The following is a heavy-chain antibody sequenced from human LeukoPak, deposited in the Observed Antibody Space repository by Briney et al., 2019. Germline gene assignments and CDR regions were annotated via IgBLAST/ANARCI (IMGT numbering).Heavy chain of an antibody. D-gene: IGHD3-16*02. CDR3: ARRVMITFGGVIAPDFDY. V-gene: IGHV3-23*01. J-gene: IGHJ4*02. CDR1: GFTFSSYA. CDR2: ISGSGGST. Sequence: GGSLRLSCAASGFTFSSYAMSWVRQAPGKGLEWVSAISGSGGSTYYADSVKGRFTISRDNSKNTLYLQMNSLRAEDTAVYYCARRVMITFGGVIAPDFDYWGQGTLVTVSS.